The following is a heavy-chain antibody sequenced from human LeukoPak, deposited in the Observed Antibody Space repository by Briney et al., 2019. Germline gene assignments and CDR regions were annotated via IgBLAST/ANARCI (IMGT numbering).Heavy chain of an antibody. Sequence: PSETLSLTCTVSGGSISSYYWSWIRQPPGKGLEWIGSIYHSGSTYYNPSLKSRVTIPVDTSKNQFSLKLSSVTAADTAVYYCARDHVDTALVYYYYGLDVWGQGTTVTVSS. CDR2: IYHSGST. J-gene: IGHJ6*02. V-gene: IGHV4-38-2*02. D-gene: IGHD5-18*01. CDR1: GGSISSYY. CDR3: ARDHVDTALVYYYYGLDV.